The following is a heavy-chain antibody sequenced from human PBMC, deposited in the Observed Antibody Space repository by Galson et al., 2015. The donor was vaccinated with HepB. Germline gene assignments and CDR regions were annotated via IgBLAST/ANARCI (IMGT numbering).Heavy chain of an antibody. CDR1: GFNFRSYS. V-gene: IGHV3-30-3*01. J-gene: IGHJ4*02. D-gene: IGHD4-17*01. CDR2: ILHDGGNG. Sequence: SLRLSCAASGFNFRSYSMHWVRQAPGEGLEWVAVILHDGGNGYYADSVKGRFTISRDNSKNTLYLQMSSLRAEDTAVYYCARLNDYGDYGAFQYWGRGTLVTVSS. CDR3: ARLNDYGDYGAFQY.